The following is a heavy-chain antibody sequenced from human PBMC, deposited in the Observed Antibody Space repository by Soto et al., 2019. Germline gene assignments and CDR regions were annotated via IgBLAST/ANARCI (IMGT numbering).Heavy chain of an antibody. CDR2: IDPSDSDS. V-gene: IGHV5-10-1*01. D-gene: IGHD3-10*01. CDR1: GYSFTSYW. J-gene: IGHJ4*02. CDR3: ARSFGASDYFDS. Sequence: GESLKISCRGSGYSFTSYWISWVRQMPGKGLEWMGRIDPSDSDSNYSPSIQGHVTISADKSITTAYLQWNSLKASDTAMYYCARSFGASDYFDSWGQGTLVTVSS.